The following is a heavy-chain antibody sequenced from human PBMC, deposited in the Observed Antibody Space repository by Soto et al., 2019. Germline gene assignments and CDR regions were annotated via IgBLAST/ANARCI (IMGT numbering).Heavy chain of an antibody. CDR1: GYTFTSYS. J-gene: IGHJ4*02. V-gene: IGHV1-18*04. CDR2: VNSYDATT. CDR3: AREYYGTTTWIDY. D-gene: IGHD1-7*01. Sequence: QVQLVQSAPELQRPGDSVKVSCKTSGYTFTSYSYSRVRQAPGQGLEWMGWVNSYDATTKVAQPLRDRNTLLADKSAATVFMEVRRLTSGDTAVYYCAREYYGTTTWIDYWGQGTLVAFSS.